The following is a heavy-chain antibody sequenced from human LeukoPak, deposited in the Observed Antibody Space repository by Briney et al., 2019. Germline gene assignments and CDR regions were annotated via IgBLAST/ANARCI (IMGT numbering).Heavy chain of an antibody. V-gene: IGHV3-11*06. J-gene: IGHJ4*02. CDR2: ISGSGSDT. CDR3: ARVGSIAAAGTPDY. CDR1: GFIFSDYY. Sequence: GGSLRLSCAASGFIFSDYYMTWIRQAPGEGLEWFSYISGSGSDTNYADSVKGRFTTSRDNAKNSLYLQMNSLRAEDTAVYYCARVGSIAAAGTPDYWGQGTLVTVSS. D-gene: IGHD6-13*01.